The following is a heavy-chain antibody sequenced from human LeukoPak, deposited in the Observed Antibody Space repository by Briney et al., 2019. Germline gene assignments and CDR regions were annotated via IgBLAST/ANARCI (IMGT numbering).Heavy chain of an antibody. Sequence: TGGALRLSCAASGFTFSSYAMSWVRQAPGKGLEWVSAISGSGCSTYYAESVKGRFTISRDNSKNTLYMQMNSLRAEDTAVYYCAKVVRGVKSVFDYWGQGTLVTVSS. V-gene: IGHV3-23*01. CDR3: AKVVRGVKSVFDY. CDR2: ISGSGCST. D-gene: IGHD3-10*01. CDR1: GFTFSSYA. J-gene: IGHJ4*02.